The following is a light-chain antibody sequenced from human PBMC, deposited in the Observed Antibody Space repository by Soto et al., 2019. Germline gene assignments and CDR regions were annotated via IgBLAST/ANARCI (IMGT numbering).Light chain of an antibody. Sequence: QSVLTQPPSASGSPGQSVTISCTGTSSDVGNYNYVSWYQQHPGKAPELVIYEVSRRPSGVPDRFSGSKSANTASLTVSGLQAEDEADYYCSSYGGRNTLIFGGGTKLTVL. CDR3: SSYGGRNTLI. V-gene: IGLV2-8*01. CDR2: EVS. J-gene: IGLJ2*01. CDR1: SSDVGNYNY.